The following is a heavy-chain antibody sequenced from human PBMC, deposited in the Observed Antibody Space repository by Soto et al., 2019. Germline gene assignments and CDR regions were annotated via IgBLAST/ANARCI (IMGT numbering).Heavy chain of an antibody. J-gene: IGHJ4*02. V-gene: IGHV4-59*01. CDR1: GGSISNYY. D-gene: IGHD3-22*01. CDR2: IYYNGIT. CDR3: ARGRRYYYDNTGPFYFEH. Sequence: SETLSLTCTVSGGSISNYYWSWIRQPPGNELEWIAYIYYNGITNYNPSLKSRVTISVDTSKNQFSLTLTSVTAADTAVYYCARGRRYYYDNTGPFYFEHWGQGTLVTVSS.